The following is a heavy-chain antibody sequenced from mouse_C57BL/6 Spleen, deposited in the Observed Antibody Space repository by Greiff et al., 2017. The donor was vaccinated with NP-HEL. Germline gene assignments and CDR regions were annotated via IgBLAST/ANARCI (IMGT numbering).Heavy chain of an antibody. D-gene: IGHD2-4*01. CDR2: IDPSDSYT. V-gene: IGHV1-69*01. Sequence: QVQLQQPGAELVMPGASVKLSCKASGYTFTSYWMHWVKQRPGQGLEWIGKIDPSDSYTNYNQKFKGKSTLTVDKSSSTAYMQLSSLTSEDSAVYYCSRGLRRYAMDYWGQGTSVTVSS. J-gene: IGHJ4*01. CDR1: GYTFTSYW. CDR3: SRGLRRYAMDY.